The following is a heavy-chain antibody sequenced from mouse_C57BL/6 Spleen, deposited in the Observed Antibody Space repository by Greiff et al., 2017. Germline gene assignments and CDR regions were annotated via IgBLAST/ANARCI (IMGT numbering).Heavy chain of an antibody. CDR2: ISYDGSN. Sequence: EVKLMESGPGLVKPSQSLSLTCSVTGYSITSGYYWNWIRQFPGNKLEWMGYISYDGSNNYNPSLKNRISITRDTSKNQFFLKLNSVTTEDTATYYCARGKIYYDLYYAMDYWGQGTSVTVSS. J-gene: IGHJ4*01. V-gene: IGHV3-6*01. D-gene: IGHD2-4*01. CDR1: GYSITSGYY. CDR3: ARGKIYYDLYYAMDY.